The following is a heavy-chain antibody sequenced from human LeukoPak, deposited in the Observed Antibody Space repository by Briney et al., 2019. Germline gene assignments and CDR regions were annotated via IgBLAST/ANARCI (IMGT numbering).Heavy chain of an antibody. CDR3: AKGYYYDSSYHFDY. Sequence: PGGSLRLSCAASGFTFRSYAMSWVRQAPGKGLEWVSGISGGSHTTNYVDSVEGRFTISRDNPKNTLYLQMDSLRAEDTAVYFCAKGYYYDSSYHFDYWGQGTLVTVS. D-gene: IGHD3-22*01. J-gene: IGHJ4*02. V-gene: IGHV3-23*01. CDR1: GFTFRSYA. CDR2: ISGGSHTT.